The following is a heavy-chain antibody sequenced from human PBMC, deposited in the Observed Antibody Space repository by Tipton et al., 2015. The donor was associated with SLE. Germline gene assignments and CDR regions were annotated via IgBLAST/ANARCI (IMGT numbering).Heavy chain of an antibody. V-gene: IGHV3-74*01. Sequence: SLRLSCAASGFTLSTYWTHWVRQAPGKGLVWVSRINSDGSRTNYADSVKGRFTISRDDAENSAYLQMNSLRDEDTAVYYCAREASLSYWGQGTLVTVTS. CDR2: INSDGSRT. CDR3: AREASLSY. D-gene: IGHD6-6*01. J-gene: IGHJ4*02. CDR1: GFTLSTYW.